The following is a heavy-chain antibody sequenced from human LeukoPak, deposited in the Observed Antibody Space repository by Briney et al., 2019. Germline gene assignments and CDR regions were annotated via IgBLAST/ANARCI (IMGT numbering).Heavy chain of an antibody. CDR1: GGSISSYY. J-gene: IGHJ4*02. D-gene: IGHD2-2*01. CDR3: AREDCCSTSCYCLN. V-gene: IGHV4-59*01. Sequence: SETLSLTCTVSGGSISSYYWSWIRQPPGKGLEWIGYIYYSGSTNYNPSLKSRVTISVDTSKNQFSLKLSSVTAADTAVYYCAREDCCSTSCYCLNWGQGTLVTVSS. CDR2: IYYSGST.